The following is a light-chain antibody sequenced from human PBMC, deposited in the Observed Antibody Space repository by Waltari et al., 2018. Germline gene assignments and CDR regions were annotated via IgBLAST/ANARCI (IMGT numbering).Light chain of an antibody. Sequence: EIVLTQSPGTLYLSPGERATLPCRASQSVRRFLAWYQQKPGQAPRLLIYDASSRATGIPDRFSGSGFGTDFSLTISRLEPEDFAVYYCQKYGSLPATFGQGTKVEIK. CDR1: QSVRRF. CDR3: QKYGSLPAT. J-gene: IGKJ1*01. CDR2: DAS. V-gene: IGKV3-20*01.